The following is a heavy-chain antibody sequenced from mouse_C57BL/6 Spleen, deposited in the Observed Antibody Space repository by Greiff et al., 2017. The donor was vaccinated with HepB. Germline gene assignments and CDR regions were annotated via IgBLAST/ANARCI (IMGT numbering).Heavy chain of an antibody. CDR1: GYTFTSYG. V-gene: IGHV1-81*01. CDR2: IYPRSGNT. CDR3: ARKGSSYAMDY. D-gene: IGHD1-1*01. J-gene: IGHJ4*01. Sequence: VQLKQSGAELARPGASVKLSCKASGYTFTSYGISWVKQRTGQGLEWIGEIYPRSGNTYYNEKFKGKATLTADKSSSTAYMELRSLTSEDSAVYFCARKGSSYAMDYWGQGTSVTVSS.